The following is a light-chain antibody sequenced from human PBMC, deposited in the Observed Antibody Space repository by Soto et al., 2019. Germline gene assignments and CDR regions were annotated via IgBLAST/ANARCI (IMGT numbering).Light chain of an antibody. CDR1: SSDVGGHNY. J-gene: IGLJ1*01. V-gene: IGLV2-11*01. Sequence: QSALTQPRSVSGSTGQSVTISCTGTSSDVGGHNYVSWYQQYPCKAPKLLLSSVSKRPSGVPDRFSGSKSGNTASLTISGLQAEDEADYYGCSYAGSYTSVFGTGTKLTVL. CDR2: SVS. CDR3: CSYAGSYTSV.